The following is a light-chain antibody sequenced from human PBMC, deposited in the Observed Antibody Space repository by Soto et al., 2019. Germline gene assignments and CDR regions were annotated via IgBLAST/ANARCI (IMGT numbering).Light chain of an antibody. Sequence: QSALTQPASVSGSPGQSITISCTGTSSDVGTYKYVSWYQQHPGKAPKLMIYEVSDRPSGVSNRFSGSKSGNTASLTISGLQAEDEADYYCSSYSRSTTDVLFGGGTKLTVL. CDR1: SSDVGTYKY. V-gene: IGLV2-14*01. CDR2: EVS. CDR3: SSYSRSTTDVL. J-gene: IGLJ2*01.